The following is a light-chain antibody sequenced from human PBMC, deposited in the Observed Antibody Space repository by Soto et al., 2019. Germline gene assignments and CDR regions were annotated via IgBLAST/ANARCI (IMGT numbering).Light chain of an antibody. Sequence: QLVLTQPPSASASLGASVTLTCTLISGYSNYKVDWYQQRPGKGPRFVMRVGTGGIVGSKGDGIPDRFSVLGSGLNRYLTIKNIQEEDESDYHCGADHGSGSNFVVFGGGTKVTVL. CDR3: GADHGSGSNFVV. CDR2: VGTGGIVG. J-gene: IGLJ2*01. V-gene: IGLV9-49*01. CDR1: SGYSNYK.